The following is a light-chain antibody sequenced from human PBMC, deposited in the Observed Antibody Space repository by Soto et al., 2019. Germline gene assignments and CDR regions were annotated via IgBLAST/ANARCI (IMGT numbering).Light chain of an antibody. CDR3: SSYTSSSTLV. CDR1: SSDVGGYNY. J-gene: IGLJ1*01. CDR2: EVS. V-gene: IGLV2-14*01. Sequence: QSALTQPASVSGSPGQSITISCTGTSSDVGGYNYVSWYQQHPGKASKLMIYEVSNRPSGVSNRFSGSKSGNTASLTISGLQAGDEADYYCSSYTSSSTLVFGTGTKVTVL.